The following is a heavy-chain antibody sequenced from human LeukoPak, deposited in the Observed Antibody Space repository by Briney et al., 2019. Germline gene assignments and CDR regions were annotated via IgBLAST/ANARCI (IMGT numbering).Heavy chain of an antibody. Sequence: SETLSLTCTVSGGSISSSSYYWGWIRQPPGKGLEWIGSIYYSGSTYYNPSLKSRVTMSVDTSKNQFSLKLSSVTAADTAVYYCARRGWHYYYYYYMDVWGKGTTVTVSS. V-gene: IGHV4-39*01. J-gene: IGHJ6*03. D-gene: IGHD6-19*01. CDR1: GGSISSSSYY. CDR3: ARRGWHYYYYYYMDV. CDR2: IYYSGST.